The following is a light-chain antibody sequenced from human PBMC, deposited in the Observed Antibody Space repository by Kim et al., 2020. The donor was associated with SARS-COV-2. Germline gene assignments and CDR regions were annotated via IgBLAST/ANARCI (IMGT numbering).Light chain of an antibody. Sequence: SYELTQPPSVSVAPGQTATITCGGNNIGSKSVHWYQQKPGQAPILVIYYGSDRPSGIPERFSGSNSGNTATLTITSVEAGDEADYYCQVWDSSSDHPWVFGGGTRLTVL. CDR1: NIGSKS. J-gene: IGLJ3*02. CDR2: YGS. V-gene: IGLV3-21*04. CDR3: QVWDSSSDHPWV.